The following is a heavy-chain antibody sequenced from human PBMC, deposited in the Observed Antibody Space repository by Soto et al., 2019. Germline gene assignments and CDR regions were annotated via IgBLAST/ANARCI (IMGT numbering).Heavy chain of an antibody. D-gene: IGHD6-19*01. J-gene: IGHJ6*02. Sequence: SGPTLVNPTQTLTLTCTFSGFSLSTSGMCVSWIRRPPGKALEWLALIDWDDDKYYSTSLKTRLTISKDTSKNQVVLTMTNMDPVDTATYYCARDLAVAGTEDYYYYGMDVWGQGTTVTV. CDR2: IDWDDDK. CDR3: ARDLAVAGTEDYYYYGMDV. CDR1: GFSLSTSGMC. V-gene: IGHV2-70*01.